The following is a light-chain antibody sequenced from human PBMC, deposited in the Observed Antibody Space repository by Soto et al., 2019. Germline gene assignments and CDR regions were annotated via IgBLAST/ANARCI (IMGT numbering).Light chain of an antibody. CDR2: AAS. V-gene: IGKV1-27*01. J-gene: IGKJ3*01. CDR1: QDIRNF. Sequence: DIQMTQSPTSLSASVGDRVTITCRASQDIRNFEAWYQQKPGKAPKLQIYAASTLQSGFPSRFSGSGSGTDFTLSINSLQPEDFATYSSQKYSSDPGFGPWTKVKIK. CDR3: QKYSSDPG.